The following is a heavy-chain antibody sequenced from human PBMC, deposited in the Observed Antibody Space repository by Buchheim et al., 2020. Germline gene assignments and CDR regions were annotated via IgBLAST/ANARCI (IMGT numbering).Heavy chain of an antibody. CDR3: ARTIRLGELSLSTYFDY. J-gene: IGHJ4*02. V-gene: IGHV4-61*01. Sequence: QVQLQESGPGLVKPSETLSLTCTVSGGSVSSGSYYWSWIRPPPGKGLEWIGYIYYSGSTNYNPSLKSRVTISVDTSKNQFPLKLSSVTAADTAVYYCARTIRLGELSLSTYFDYWGQGTL. CDR1: GGSVSSGSYY. D-gene: IGHD3-16*02. CDR2: IYYSGST.